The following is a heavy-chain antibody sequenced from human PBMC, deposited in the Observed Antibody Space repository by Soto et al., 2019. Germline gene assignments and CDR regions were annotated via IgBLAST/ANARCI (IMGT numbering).Heavy chain of an antibody. CDR2: ISYDGGNK. J-gene: IGHJ6*02. CDR3: ARGNPDYYDFWSGYYPPMSYGVDV. V-gene: IGHV3-30-3*01. D-gene: IGHD3-3*01. CDR1: GFTFSSYA. Sequence: GGSLRLSCAASGFTFSSYAMHWVRQAPGKGLEWVAVISYDGGNKYYADSVKGRFTISRDNSKNTLYLQMHSLRAEDTAVYYCARGNPDYYDFWSGYYPPMSYGVDVWGQGTTVTVSS.